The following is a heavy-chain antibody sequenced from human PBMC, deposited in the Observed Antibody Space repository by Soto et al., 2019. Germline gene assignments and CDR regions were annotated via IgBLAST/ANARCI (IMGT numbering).Heavy chain of an antibody. CDR1: GASISGFY. V-gene: IGHV4-4*07. CDR3: VRDGTKTLRDWFDT. Sequence: LSLTGTGSGASISGFYWSWIRKSAWKGLEWIGRIYATGTTDYNPSLKSRVMMSVDTSKKQFSLKLRSVTAADTAVYYCVRDGTKTLRDWFDTWGQGISVTVSS. CDR2: IYATGTT. J-gene: IGHJ5*02. D-gene: IGHD1-1*01.